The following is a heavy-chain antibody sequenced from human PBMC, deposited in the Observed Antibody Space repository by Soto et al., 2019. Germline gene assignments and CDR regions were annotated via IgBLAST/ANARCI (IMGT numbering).Heavy chain of an antibody. CDR3: GRIPTMLLAVDI. CDR1: GGAVNTRSYH. J-gene: IGHJ3*02. D-gene: IGHD2-2*02. CDR2: VDNSGNT. V-gene: IGHV4-61*01. Sequence: QVQLQESGPRQVKPSETLSLTCTVSGGAVNTRSYHWSWIRQPPGETLEWIGSVDNSGNTKFNPSLNSRITMSLDTSRNLFSLRLSSVTAADTAMYYCGRIPTMLLAVDIWGQGTMVTVSS.